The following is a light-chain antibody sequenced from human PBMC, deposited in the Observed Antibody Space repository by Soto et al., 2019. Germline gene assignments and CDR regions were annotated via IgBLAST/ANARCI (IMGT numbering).Light chain of an antibody. CDR3: FSYAGSYTFL. Sequence: QSALTQPRSVSGSPGQTVTISCAGTRSDVGTFDFDSWYQQHPDKVPKLMIYDVSKRPSGVPDRFSGSKSGNTASLTISGLQAEDEADYYCFSYAGSYTFLFGGGTKVTVL. J-gene: IGLJ2*01. CDR2: DVS. V-gene: IGLV2-11*01. CDR1: RSDVGTFDF.